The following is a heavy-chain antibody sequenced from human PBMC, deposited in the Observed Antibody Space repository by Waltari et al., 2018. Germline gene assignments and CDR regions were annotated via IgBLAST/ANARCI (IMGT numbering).Heavy chain of an antibody. CDR1: GGTFSSYA. CDR2: ISPIVGTA. CDR3: ARDPRRYYDSSGYSS. J-gene: IGHJ4*02. V-gene: IGHV1-69*14. Sequence: QVQLVQSGAEVKKPGSSVKVSCKASGGTFSSYAISWVRQAPGQGLEWMGGISPIVGTANYAQKFQGRGTITADKSTSTAYMELSSLRSEDTAVYYCARDPRRYYDSSGYSSWGQGTLVTVSS. D-gene: IGHD3-22*01.